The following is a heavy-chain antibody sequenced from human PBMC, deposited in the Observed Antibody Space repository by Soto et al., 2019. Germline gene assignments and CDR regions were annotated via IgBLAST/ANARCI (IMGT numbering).Heavy chain of an antibody. CDR3: ARNVVEGDALDY. J-gene: IGHJ4*01. Sequence: ASVKVSCKASGYTFTSYAMHWVRQAPGQRLEWMGWINAGNGNTKYSQKFQGRVTITRDTSASTAYMELSSLRSEDTAVYYCARNVVEGDALDYWSQRTLVTVSS. V-gene: IGHV1-3*01. CDR2: INAGNGNT. D-gene: IGHD2-21*01. CDR1: GYTFTSYA.